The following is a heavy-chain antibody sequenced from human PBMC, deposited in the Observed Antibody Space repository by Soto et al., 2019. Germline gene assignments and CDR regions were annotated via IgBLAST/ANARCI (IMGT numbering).Heavy chain of an antibody. J-gene: IGHJ5*02. V-gene: IGHV1-18*01. CDR2: ISLYSDGT. CDR1: GYTFSNYG. D-gene: IGHD2-2*01. Sequence: QVQLLQSGGEVKRPGASVTVSCKTSGYTFSNYGITCVRQAPGQPLEWLGWISLYSDGTNYAQKFQGRVSMTTVTSTTTAYMELRSLRSDDTAVYYCERVVPGAEAWFGPWGQGTLVTVSS. CDR3: ERVVPGAEAWFGP.